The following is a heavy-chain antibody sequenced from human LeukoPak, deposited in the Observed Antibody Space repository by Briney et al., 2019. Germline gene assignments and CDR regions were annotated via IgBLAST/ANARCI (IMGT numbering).Heavy chain of an antibody. J-gene: IGHJ4*02. D-gene: IGHD3-10*01. CDR1: GFTFSNYD. CDR3: AKHGENYYGSGSYAY. V-gene: IGHV3-30*18. CDR2: ISYDGSNK. Sequence: GRSLRLSCAASGFTFSNYDMHWVRQAPGKGLEWVAVISYDGSNKYSADSVKGRFTISRDNSKNTLYPEMNSLRAEDTAVYYCAKHGENYYGSGSYAYWGQGTLVTVSS.